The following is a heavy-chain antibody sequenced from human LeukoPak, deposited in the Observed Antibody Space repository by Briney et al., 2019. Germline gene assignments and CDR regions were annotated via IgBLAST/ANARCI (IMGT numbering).Heavy chain of an antibody. CDR2: IYYSGST. V-gene: IGHV4-61*08. CDR3: ARGSLAAANWFDP. D-gene: IGHD6-13*01. J-gene: IGHJ5*02. Sequence: SETLSLTCTVSGGSISSGGYYWSWIRQHPGKGLEWIGYIYYSGSTNYNPSLKSRVTISVDTSKNQFSLKLSSVTAADTAVYYCARGSLAAANWFDPWGQGTLVTVSS. CDR1: GGSISSGGYY.